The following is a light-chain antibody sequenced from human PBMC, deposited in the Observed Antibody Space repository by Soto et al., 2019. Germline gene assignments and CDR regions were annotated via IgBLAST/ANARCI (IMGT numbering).Light chain of an antibody. J-gene: IGLJ7*01. CDR3: QTWGTVYAV. Sequence: QLVLTQSPSASASLGASVKLTCTLSSGHSSYSIAWHQQQPEKGPRYLMKLNSDGSHRKGDGIPDRFSGSSSGAERYLTISSLQSEDDADYYCQTWGTVYAVFGGGTQLTVL. V-gene: IGLV4-69*01. CDR1: SGHSSYS. CDR2: LNSDGSH.